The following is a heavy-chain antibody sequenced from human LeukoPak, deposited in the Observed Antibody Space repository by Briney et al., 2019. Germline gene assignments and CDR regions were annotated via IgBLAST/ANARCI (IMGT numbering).Heavy chain of an antibody. CDR1: GFTFSDYY. J-gene: IGHJ6*03. D-gene: IGHD2-15*01. Sequence: GGSLRLSCAASGFTFSDYYMSWIRQAPGKGLEWVSYISSSGSTIYYADSVKGRFTISRDNAKNSLYLQMNSLRAEDTAVYYCARANVVVVAATQVYYYYMDVWGKGTTVTVSS. V-gene: IGHV3-11*04. CDR3: ARANVVVVAATQVYYYYMDV. CDR2: ISSSGSTI.